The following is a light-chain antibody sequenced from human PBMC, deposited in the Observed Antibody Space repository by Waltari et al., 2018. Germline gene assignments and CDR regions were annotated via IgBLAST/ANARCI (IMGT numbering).Light chain of an antibody. CDR3: QRYNSAPLT. Sequence: DIQMTQSPSSLPASVGDRVTITCRASQGVSNYLAWYQQKPRKVPKLLIYTASTLQSRVPSRFSGSGSGTDFTLTISSLQPEDVATYYCQRYNSAPLTFGGGSRVEIK. CDR1: QGVSNY. CDR2: TAS. V-gene: IGKV1-27*01. J-gene: IGKJ4*01.